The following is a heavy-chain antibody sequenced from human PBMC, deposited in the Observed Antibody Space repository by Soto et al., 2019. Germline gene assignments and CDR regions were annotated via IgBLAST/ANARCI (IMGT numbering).Heavy chain of an antibody. J-gene: IGHJ4*02. CDR1: GGSFSGYY. CDR3: ARVRYAYDY. V-gene: IGHV4-34*01. D-gene: IGHD2-8*01. Sequence: SETLSLTCAVYGGSFSGYYWSWIRQPPGKGLEWIGEINHSGSTNYNPSLKSRVTISVDTSKNQFSLKLSSVTAADTAVYYCARVRYAYDYWGQGTLVTVSS. CDR2: INHSGST.